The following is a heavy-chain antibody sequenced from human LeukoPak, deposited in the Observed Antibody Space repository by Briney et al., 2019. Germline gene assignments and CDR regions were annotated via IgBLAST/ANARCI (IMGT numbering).Heavy chain of an antibody. Sequence: PGGSLRLSCAASGFIFNNVWMNWVRQAPGKGLEWVGRIKNKGDGGTTDYASAVKGRFTISRDDTKNTLYLQMDSLRIEDSAVYYCTTGIGYEGGYWGQGTLVSVSP. J-gene: IGHJ4*02. CDR2: IKNKGDGGTT. CDR1: GFIFNNVW. CDR3: TTGIGYEGGY. V-gene: IGHV3-15*07. D-gene: IGHD5-18*01.